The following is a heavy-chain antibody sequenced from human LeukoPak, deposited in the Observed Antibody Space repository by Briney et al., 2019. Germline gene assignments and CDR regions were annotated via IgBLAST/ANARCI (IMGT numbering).Heavy chain of an antibody. V-gene: IGHV1-69*13. CDR1: GGTFSSYA. J-gene: IGHJ5*02. D-gene: IGHD2-2*01. CDR3: AVGYCSSTSCYAMAKNWFDP. CDR2: IIPIFGTA. Sequence: GASVKVSCKASGGTFSSYAISWVRQAPGQGLEWMGGIIPIFGTANYAQKFQGRVTITADESTSTAYMELSSLRSEDTAVYYCAVGYCSSTSCYAMAKNWFDPWGQGTLVTVSS.